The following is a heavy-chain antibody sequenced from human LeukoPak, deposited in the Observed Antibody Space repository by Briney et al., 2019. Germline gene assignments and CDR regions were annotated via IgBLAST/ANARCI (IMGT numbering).Heavy chain of an antibody. J-gene: IGHJ5*02. Sequence: SETLSLTCTVSGDSISSYYWSWIRQPPGGGLEWVGYIYHSGSTSYNPSLKRRVTISLDTSKNQFSLKLISVTAADTAVYYCARALRQQLVTGWFDPWGQGTLVTVSS. V-gene: IGHV4-59*01. CDR2: IYHSGST. CDR3: ARALRQQLVTGWFDP. CDR1: GDSISSYY. D-gene: IGHD6-13*01.